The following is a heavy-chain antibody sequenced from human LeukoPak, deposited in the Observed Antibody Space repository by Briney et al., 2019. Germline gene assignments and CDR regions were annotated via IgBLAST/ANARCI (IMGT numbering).Heavy chain of an antibody. V-gene: IGHV3-23*01. J-gene: IGHJ4*02. CDR3: ARDYSGSYYEGY. D-gene: IGHD1-26*01. CDR2: ISGSGGST. CDR1: GFTFSSYA. Sequence: GGSLRLSCAASGFTFSSYAMSWVRQAPGKGLEWVSAISGSGGSTYYADSVKGRFTISRDNSKNTLYLQMNSLRAEDTAVYYCARDYSGSYYEGYWGQGTLVTVSS.